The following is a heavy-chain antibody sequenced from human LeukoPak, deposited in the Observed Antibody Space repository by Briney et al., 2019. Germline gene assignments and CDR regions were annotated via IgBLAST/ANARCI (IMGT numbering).Heavy chain of an antibody. CDR3: TKGWGYSKDY. Sequence: GGSLRLSCTASGFTFSGYGIHWVRQAPGKGLEWVAFIRKDGSNKLYADSVKGRFTISRDNSKNTLFLQMDSLRPEDTAVYYCTKGWGYSKDYWGQGTLVTVSS. CDR2: IRKDGSNK. V-gene: IGHV3-30*02. D-gene: IGHD3-16*01. CDR1: GFTFSGYG. J-gene: IGHJ4*02.